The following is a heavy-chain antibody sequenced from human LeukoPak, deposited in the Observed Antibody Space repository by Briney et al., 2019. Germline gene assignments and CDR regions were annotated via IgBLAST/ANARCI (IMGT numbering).Heavy chain of an antibody. CDR2: IFQGGST. D-gene: IGHD1-1*01. CDR3: ARVGSDWNDVRYNWFDP. CDR1: GGSLSSGDYS. Sequence: PSGTLSLTSADPGGSLSSGDYSWGWIRHPPGKGMGWIGYIFQGGSTYYNPSLKSRVTISVDRSKNQFSLKLSSVTAADTAVYYCARVGSDWNDVRYNWFDPWGEGTLVTVSS. J-gene: IGHJ5*02. V-gene: IGHV4-30-2*01.